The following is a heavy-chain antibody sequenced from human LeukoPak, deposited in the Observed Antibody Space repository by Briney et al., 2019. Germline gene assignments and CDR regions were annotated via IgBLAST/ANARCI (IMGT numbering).Heavy chain of an antibody. CDR2: ISYDGSNK. CDR1: GFTFSSYG. D-gene: IGHD3-22*01. V-gene: IGHV3-30*18. J-gene: IGHJ5*02. CDR3: AKAYDSSGKNWFDP. Sequence: GRSLRLSCAASGFTFSSYGMHWVRQAPGKGLEWVAVISYDGSNKYYADSVKGRFTIPRDNSKNTLYLQMNSLRAEDTAVYYCAKAYDSSGKNWFDPWGQGTLVTVSS.